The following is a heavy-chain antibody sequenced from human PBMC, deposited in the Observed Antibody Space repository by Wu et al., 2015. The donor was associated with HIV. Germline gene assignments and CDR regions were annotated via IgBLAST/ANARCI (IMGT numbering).Heavy chain of an antibody. Sequence: QVQLVQSGAEVKKPGSSVKISCTASGDHFISYTVSWVRQVPGQGLEWMGGIKQNSGGATYAQKFQGRVIMSRDTSITTDFIELSSLTLDDTAVYYCARAQRPVADALELDYWGQGTLVTVSS. V-gene: IGHV1-2*02. J-gene: IGHJ4*02. CDR3: ARAQRPVADALELDY. CDR2: IKQNSGGA. D-gene: IGHD6-19*01. CDR1: GDHFISYT.